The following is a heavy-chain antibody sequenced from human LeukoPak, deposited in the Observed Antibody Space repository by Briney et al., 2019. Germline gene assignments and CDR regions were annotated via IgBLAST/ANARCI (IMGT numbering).Heavy chain of an antibody. V-gene: IGHV4-61*01. Sequence: SETLSLTCTVSGGSISSGSYYWSWIRQPPGKGLEWIGRVVYSGSTNYNPSVKSRVTISVDTSKNQFSLKLTSVTAADTAVYYCARVYYSSSYDYWYFDLWGRGTLVTVSS. CDR2: VVYSGST. J-gene: IGHJ2*01. CDR1: GGSISSGSYY. CDR3: ARVYYSSSYDYWYFDL. D-gene: IGHD6-13*01.